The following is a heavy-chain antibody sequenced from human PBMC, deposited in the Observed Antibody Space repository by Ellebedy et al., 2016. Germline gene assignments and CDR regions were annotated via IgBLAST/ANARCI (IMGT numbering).Heavy chain of an antibody. CDR1: GFTVSSNY. D-gene: IGHD1-26*01. Sequence: GGSLRLSCAASGFTVSSNYMSWVRQAPGKGLEWVSVIYSGGSTYYADSVKGRFTISSDNSKNTLYLQMNSLRAEDTAVYYCAREVPLKWELPYYYGMDVWGQGTTVTVSS. V-gene: IGHV3-53*01. CDR3: AREVPLKWELPYYYGMDV. CDR2: IYSGGST. J-gene: IGHJ6*02.